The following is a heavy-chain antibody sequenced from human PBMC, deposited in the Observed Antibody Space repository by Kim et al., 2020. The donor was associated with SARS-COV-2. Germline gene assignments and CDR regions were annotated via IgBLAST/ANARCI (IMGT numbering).Heavy chain of an antibody. CDR3: AKDIRDYSGMDV. V-gene: IGHV3-23*01. Sequence: GGSLRLSCAASGFSVSNTARNWVRQAPGKGLEWVVAISGHGRDTYYGDSVKGRLTTFRDTSMKAPHLQMNSLRTADTAIYYCAKDIRDYSGMDVWGQGTT. CDR1: GFSVSNTA. CDR2: ISGHGRDT. D-gene: IGHD3-16*01. J-gene: IGHJ6*02.